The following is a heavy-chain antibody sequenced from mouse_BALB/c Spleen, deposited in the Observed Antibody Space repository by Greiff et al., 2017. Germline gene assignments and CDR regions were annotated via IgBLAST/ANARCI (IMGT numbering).Heavy chain of an antibody. CDR3: ASSYYYGSSYGFAY. CDR2: IWSGGST. V-gene: IGHV2-2*02. D-gene: IGHD1-1*01. Sequence: QVQLQQSGPGLVQPSQSLSITCTVSGFSLTSYGVHWVRQSPGKGLEWLGVIWSGGSTDYNAAFISRLSISKDNSKSQVFFKMNSLQANDTAIYYCASSYYYGSSYGFAYWGQGTLVTVSA. J-gene: IGHJ3*01. CDR1: GFSLTSYG.